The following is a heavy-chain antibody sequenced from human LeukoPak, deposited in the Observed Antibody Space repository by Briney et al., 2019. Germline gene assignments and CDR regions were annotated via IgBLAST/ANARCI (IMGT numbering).Heavy chain of an antibody. CDR3: ASSNWLRDANFDS. CDR2: ISTSGSGSS. J-gene: IGHJ4*02. D-gene: IGHD6-13*01. Sequence: PSETLSLTCTVSGASISSGLYYWSWIRQPAEKGLEWIGRISTSGSGSSNYNPTLKSRVTISVDTSKDQFSLKLRSVTAADTAVYFCASSNWLRDANFDSWGQGTLVTVSS. V-gene: IGHV4-61*02. CDR1: GASISSGLYY.